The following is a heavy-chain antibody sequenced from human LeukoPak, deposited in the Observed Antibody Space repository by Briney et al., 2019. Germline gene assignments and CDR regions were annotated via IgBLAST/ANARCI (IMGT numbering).Heavy chain of an antibody. V-gene: IGHV3-21*01. CDR2: IGGTTPYI. J-gene: IGHJ4*02. Sequence: GGSLRLSCAASGFTSSSYSMNWVRQAPGKGLEWVSSIGGTTPYIYYADSVKGRFTISRDNAKNSLYLQMNSLRVEDTAVYYCARGCGGDCYSQLDHWGQGTLVTVSS. D-gene: IGHD2-21*02. CDR3: ARGCGGDCYSQLDH. CDR1: GFTSSSYS.